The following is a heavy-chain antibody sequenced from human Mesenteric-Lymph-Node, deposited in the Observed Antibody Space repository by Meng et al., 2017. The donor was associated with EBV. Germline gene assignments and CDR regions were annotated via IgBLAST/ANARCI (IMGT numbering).Heavy chain of an antibody. Sequence: QLHEAGPGLVKPSVTLSLTWTVSVCPIMSRSYYWGWFRQPPGKGLDWIGTIFYDGRTHYSSSLESRVTISVDTSKNQFSLKLTSVTAADTAVYYCARPDTSTSIFNLATWGQGTLVTVSS. CDR3: ARPDTSTSIFNLAT. CDR2: IFYDGRT. CDR1: VCPIMSRSYY. D-gene: IGHD3-3*01. V-gene: IGHV4-39*01. J-gene: IGHJ5*02.